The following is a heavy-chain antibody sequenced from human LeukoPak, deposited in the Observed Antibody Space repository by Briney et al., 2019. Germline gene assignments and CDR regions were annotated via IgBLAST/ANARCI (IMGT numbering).Heavy chain of an antibody. D-gene: IGHD3-10*01. CDR3: ARALGVYYGSGSYAFDI. V-gene: IGHV4-59*01. Sequence: SETLSLTCTVSGGSISSYYWSWIRQPPGKGLERIGYIYYSGGTNYNPSLKSRVTISVDTSKNQFSLKLSSVTAADTAVYYCARALGVYYGSGSYAFDIWGQGTMVTVSS. J-gene: IGHJ3*02. CDR1: GGSISSYY. CDR2: IYYSGGT.